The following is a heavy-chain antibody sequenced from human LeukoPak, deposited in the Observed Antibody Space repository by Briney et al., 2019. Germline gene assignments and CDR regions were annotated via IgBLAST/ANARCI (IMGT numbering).Heavy chain of an antibody. Sequence: PSETLSLTCTVSGGSISSFYWSWIRLPPGRGLEWIGHIYYSGNTNYNPSLKSRVTISVDTSKNQFSLKLSSVTAADTAVYYCARGQIVNFDYWGQGTLVTVSS. CDR2: IYYSGNT. V-gene: IGHV4-59*08. J-gene: IGHJ4*02. CDR3: ARGQIVNFDY. D-gene: IGHD3-22*01. CDR1: GGSISSFY.